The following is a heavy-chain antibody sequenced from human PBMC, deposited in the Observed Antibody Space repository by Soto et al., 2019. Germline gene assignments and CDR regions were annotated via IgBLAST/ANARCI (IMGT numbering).Heavy chain of an antibody. D-gene: IGHD6-25*01. V-gene: IGHV3-74*01. CDR2: INSDGSST. J-gene: IGHJ4*02. CDR1: GLTFSNYW. CDR3: GRGGRIVAAASVD. Sequence: EVQLVESGGGLVQPGGSLRLSCAVSGLTFSNYWMNWVRQAPGKGLVWVSRINSDGSSTDYADSVKGRFTISRDNARNTLYLEMHSLRAEYTALYYCGRGGRIVAAASVDWGQGTVVTVSS.